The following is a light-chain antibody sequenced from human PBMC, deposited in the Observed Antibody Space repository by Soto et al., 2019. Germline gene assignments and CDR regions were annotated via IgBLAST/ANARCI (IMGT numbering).Light chain of an antibody. CDR2: GAS. V-gene: IGKV3-15*01. CDR1: QNIHTN. J-gene: IGKJ5*01. CDR3: QQLNSYPIT. Sequence: EIVMTQSPATLSVSPGERATLACRAGQNIHTNLAWYQQKPGQAPRVLFYGASTGATGLPARFSGSGSGTDFTLTISSLQPEDFATYYCQQLNSYPITFGQGTRLEIK.